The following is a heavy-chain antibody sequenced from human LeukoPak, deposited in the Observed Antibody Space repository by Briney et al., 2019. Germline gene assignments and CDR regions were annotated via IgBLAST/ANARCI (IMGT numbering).Heavy chain of an antibody. V-gene: IGHV3-21*01. CDR3: ARDQASYYGMDV. CDR1: GFTFSSYS. Sequence: PGGSLRLSCAASGFTFSSYSMTWVRQAPGKGLEWVSSISSSSSYIYYADSVKGRFTISRDNAKNSLYLQMNSLRAEDTAVYYCARDQASYYGMDVWGQGTTVTVSS. J-gene: IGHJ6*02. CDR2: ISSSSSYI.